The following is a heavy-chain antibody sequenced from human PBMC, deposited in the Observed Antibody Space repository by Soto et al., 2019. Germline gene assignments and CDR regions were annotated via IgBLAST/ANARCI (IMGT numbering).Heavy chain of an antibody. D-gene: IGHD6-19*01. J-gene: IGHJ3*02. CDR3: ARDRRKVAVAEGAFDI. CDR2: IYYSGST. Sequence: SETLSLTCTVSGGSISSGGYYWSWIRQHPGKGLEWIGYIYYSGSTYYNPSLKSRVTISVDTSKNQFSLKLSSVTAADTAVYYCARDRRKVAVAEGAFDIWGQGTMVTVSS. V-gene: IGHV4-31*03. CDR1: GGSISSGGYY.